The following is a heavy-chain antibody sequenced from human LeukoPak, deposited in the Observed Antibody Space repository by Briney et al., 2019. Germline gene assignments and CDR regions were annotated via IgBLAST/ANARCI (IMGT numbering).Heavy chain of an antibody. V-gene: IGHV1-69*04. CDR3: ARGGRVEMATMVY. CDR1: GGTFSSYA. CDR2: IIPILGIA. Sequence: SVKVSCKASGGTFSSYAISWVRQAPGQGLEWMGRIIPILGIANYAQKFQGRVTMTRDTSTSTVYMELSSLRSEDTAVYYCARGGRVEMATMVYWGQGTLVTVSS. D-gene: IGHD5-24*01. J-gene: IGHJ4*02.